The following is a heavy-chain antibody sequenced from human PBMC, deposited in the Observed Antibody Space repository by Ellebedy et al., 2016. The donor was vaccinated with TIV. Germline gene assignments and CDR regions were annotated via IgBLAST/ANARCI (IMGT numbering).Heavy chain of an antibody. D-gene: IGHD3-22*01. V-gene: IGHV1-69*10. CDR1: GGTFISYA. J-gene: IGHJ6*02. Sequence: ASVKVSCKASGGTFISYAINWVRQAPGQGLEWMGGIIPILGTPNYAQKFQGRVTMTTDTSTSTAYLELRSLRSGETAVYYCAREEMYFYDSAGYYYGSHGMDVWGQGTTVTVSS. CDR2: IIPILGTP. CDR3: AREEMYFYDSAGYYYGSHGMDV.